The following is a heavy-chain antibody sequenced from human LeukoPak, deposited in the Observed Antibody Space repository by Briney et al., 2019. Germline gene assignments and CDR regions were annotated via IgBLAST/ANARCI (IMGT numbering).Heavy chain of an antibody. CDR1: GYTFTGYY. Sequence: ASVKVSCKASGYTFTGYYMHWVRQAPGQGLEWMGWINPNSGGTNYAQKFQGRVTMTRDTSISTAYMELSSLRSEDTAVYYCARGPIVATIPGYYYYMDVWGKGTTVTVSS. CDR3: ARGPIVATIPGYYYYMDV. J-gene: IGHJ6*03. CDR2: INPNSGGT. V-gene: IGHV1-2*02. D-gene: IGHD5-12*01.